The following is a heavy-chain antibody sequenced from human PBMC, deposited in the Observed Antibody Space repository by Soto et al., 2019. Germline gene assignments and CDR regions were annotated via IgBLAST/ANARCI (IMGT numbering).Heavy chain of an antibody. CDR3: AREVWEHTPGGVYYYYGMDV. V-gene: IGHV3-30-3*01. D-gene: IGHD1-26*01. Sequence: PGGSLRLSCAASGFTFTSYAVHWVRQPPGKGLEWVAVISYDGSNKKYADSVKGRLTTSRDNSKNTVYLQMNSLRPEDTAVYYCAREVWEHTPGGVYYYYGMDVWGQGTTVPVSS. CDR2: ISYDGSNK. J-gene: IGHJ6*01. CDR1: GFTFTSYA.